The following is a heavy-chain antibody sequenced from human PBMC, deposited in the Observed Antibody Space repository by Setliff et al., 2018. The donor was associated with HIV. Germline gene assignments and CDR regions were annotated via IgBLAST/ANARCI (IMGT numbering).Heavy chain of an antibody. Sequence: SCAASGFTFSSYGMHWVRQAPGKGLEWVTFIRYDGSDKYYADSVKGRFTISRDNSKNTLYLQMNSLRTEDTAVYYCAKNARDYYYYYMDVWGKGTTVTVSS. CDR3: AKNARDYYYYYMDV. CDR1: GFTFSSYG. V-gene: IGHV3-30*02. CDR2: IRYDGSDK. J-gene: IGHJ6*03.